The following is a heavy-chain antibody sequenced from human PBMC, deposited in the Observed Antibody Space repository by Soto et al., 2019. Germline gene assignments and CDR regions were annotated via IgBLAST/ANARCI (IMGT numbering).Heavy chain of an antibody. J-gene: IGHJ4*02. D-gene: IGHD2-21*01. CDR2: INHSGST. CDR3: ARGPSPSGVVVIYYFDY. CDR1: GGSFSGYY. Sequence: QVQLQQWGAGLLKPSETLSLTCAVYGGSFSGYYWSWIRQPPGKGLEWIGEINHSGSTNYNPSLKRRVTISVDTSKNQLSLELSSVTAADTAVYYCARGPSPSGVVVIYYFDYWGQGTLVTVSS. V-gene: IGHV4-34*01.